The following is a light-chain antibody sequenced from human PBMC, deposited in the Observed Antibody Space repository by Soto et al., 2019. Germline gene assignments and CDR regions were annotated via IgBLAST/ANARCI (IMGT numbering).Light chain of an antibody. J-gene: IGKJ5*01. V-gene: IGKV3-15*01. CDR3: QQYTVWSSIT. CDR1: QSISSK. Sequence: EIVMTQSPATLSVSPGERATLSCRASQSISSKVGWYQQKPGQAPRLRIYGASTRATGVPPRFSGSGSGTEFTLNISSLQSEDFAVYYCQQYTVWSSITSGQGTRLVIK. CDR2: GAS.